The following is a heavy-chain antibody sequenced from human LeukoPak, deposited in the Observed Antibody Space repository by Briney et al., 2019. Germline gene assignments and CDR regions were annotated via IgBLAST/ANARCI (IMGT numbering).Heavy chain of an antibody. CDR3: ARGPSLVVVTAIPFDY. D-gene: IGHD2-21*02. V-gene: IGHV1-46*01. Sequence: ASVKVSCKASGYTFPSYYMHWVRQAPGQGLEWMGIINPSGGSTSYAQKFQGRVTMTRDTSTSTVYMELSSLRSEDTAVYYYARGPSLVVVTAIPFDYWGQGTLVTVSS. CDR1: GYTFPSYY. J-gene: IGHJ4*02. CDR2: INPSGGST.